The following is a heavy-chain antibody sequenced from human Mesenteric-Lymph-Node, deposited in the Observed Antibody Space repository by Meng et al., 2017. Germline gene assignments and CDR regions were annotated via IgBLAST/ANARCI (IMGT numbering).Heavy chain of an antibody. CDR1: GFTFNTYA. CDR2: ITGPASST. CDR3: AKGPTNMVMYYFDF. J-gene: IGHJ4*02. D-gene: IGHD2-21*01. V-gene: IGHV3-23*01. Sequence: GGSLRLSCAASGFTFNTYAMGWVRHAPGKGLEWVAAITGPASSTFYAASVKGRFTISRDNSKNTVYLEMNSLRDEDTAVYYCAKGPTNMVMYYFDFWGQGTLVTVSS.